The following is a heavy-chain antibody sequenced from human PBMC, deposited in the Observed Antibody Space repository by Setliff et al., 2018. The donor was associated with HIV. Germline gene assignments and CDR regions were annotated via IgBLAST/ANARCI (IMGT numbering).Heavy chain of an antibody. Sequence: ASVKVSCKASGYTFTFYSIHWVRQAPGHGLEWMGIINPSGGSTSYSQKFQGRVTMTRDTSTSTVYMELNSLRSEDTAVYYCARVGDGYNSFDYWGQGTLVTVPQ. CDR3: ARVGDGYNSFDY. J-gene: IGHJ4*02. CDR2: INPSGGST. CDR1: GYTFTFYS. V-gene: IGHV1-46*01. D-gene: IGHD5-12*01.